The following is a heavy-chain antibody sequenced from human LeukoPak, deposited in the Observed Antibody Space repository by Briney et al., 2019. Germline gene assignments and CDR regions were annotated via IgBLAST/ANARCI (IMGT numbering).Heavy chain of an antibody. CDR1: GDSVSSNSAA. V-gene: IGHV6-1*01. D-gene: IGHD6-13*01. CDR2: TYCRSKWYN. J-gene: IGHJ3*02. CDR3: ARGAHSRNDAFDI. Sequence: SQTLSLTCAISGDSVSSNSAAWNWIRQSPSRGLEWLGRTYCRSKWYNDYAVSVKGRITINPDTSKNQFSLQLNSVTPEDAAVYYCARGAHSRNDAFDIWGQGTMVTVSS.